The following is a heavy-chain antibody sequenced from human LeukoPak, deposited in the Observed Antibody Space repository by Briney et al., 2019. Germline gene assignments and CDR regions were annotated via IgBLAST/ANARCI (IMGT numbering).Heavy chain of an antibody. J-gene: IGHJ4*02. Sequence: TGGSLRLSLAAYGFTFSRYWMSWVRQALGKGLEWVAKIKQDGSEKYYVHSVKGRFTISRDNAKNSLYLQMSSVRAEDAAVYFGTRDQDWGQGTLVTVSS. CDR3: TRDQD. CDR1: GFTFSRYW. CDR2: IKQDGSEK. V-gene: IGHV3-7*04.